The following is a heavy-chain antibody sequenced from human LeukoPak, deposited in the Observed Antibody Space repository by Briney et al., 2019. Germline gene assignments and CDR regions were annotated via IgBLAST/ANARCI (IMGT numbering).Heavy chain of an antibody. V-gene: IGHV4-59*01. Sequence: SETLSLTCTVSGGSISSYYWSWIRQPPGKGLEWIGYIYYSGSTNYNPSLKSRVTISVDTSKNQFSLKLSSVTAADTAVYYCARARGDPYYYGMDVWGQGTTVIVSS. CDR2: IYYSGST. CDR3: ARARGDPYYYGMDV. D-gene: IGHD3-10*01. CDR1: GGSISSYY. J-gene: IGHJ6*02.